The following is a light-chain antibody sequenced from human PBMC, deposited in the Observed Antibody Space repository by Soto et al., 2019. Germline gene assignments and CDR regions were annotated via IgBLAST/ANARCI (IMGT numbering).Light chain of an antibody. CDR3: QQYATSPWT. J-gene: IGKJ1*01. V-gene: IGKV3-20*01. CDR1: QSVSSN. CDR2: GAS. Sequence: EIVMTQSPATLSVSPGERATLSCRASQSVSSNLAWYQQIPGQAPRLLIYGASTRATGIPDRFSGSGSGTDFTLTISRLDPEDSAVYYCQQYATSPWTFGQGTKVDIK.